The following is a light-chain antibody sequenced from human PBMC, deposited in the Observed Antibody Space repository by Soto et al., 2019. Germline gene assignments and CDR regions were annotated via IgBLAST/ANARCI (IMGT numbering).Light chain of an antibody. J-gene: IGLJ2*01. CDR1: SNDVGVYTF. V-gene: IGLV2-11*01. CDR2: DVF. Sequence: QAVVTQPRSVSGFPGQSVTISCAGISNDVGVYTFVSWYQHHPDKAPKLIIYDVFHRPSGVPDRFSGSRSGNTASLTVSGVQAEDEADYYCCSYASNFVIFGGGTKVTVL. CDR3: CSYASNFVI.